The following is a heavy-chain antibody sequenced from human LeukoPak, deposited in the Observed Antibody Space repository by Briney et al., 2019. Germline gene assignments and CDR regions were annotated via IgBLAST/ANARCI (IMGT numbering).Heavy chain of an antibody. D-gene: IGHD3-10*01. CDR3: ARDVRSLRITMVRGYYYYYMDV. V-gene: IGHV1-2*02. CDR2: INPNSGGT. Sequence: ASVKVSCKASGYTFTGYYMHWVRQAPGQGLEWMGWINPNSGGTNYAQKFQGRVTMTRDTSISTAYMELSRLRSDDTAVYYCARDVRSLRITMVRGYYYYYMDVWGKGTTVTVSS. CDR1: GYTFTGYY. J-gene: IGHJ6*03.